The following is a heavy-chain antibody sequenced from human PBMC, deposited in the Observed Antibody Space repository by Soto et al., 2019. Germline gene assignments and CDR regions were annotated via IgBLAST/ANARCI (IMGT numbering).Heavy chain of an antibody. CDR2: VYNDGSA. D-gene: IGHD3-22*01. CDR3: ARLVYDSRLNYLYVDH. Sequence: PSETLSLTCAVSGVSISSGKWWSWVRQPPGKGLEWSAEVYNDGSAHYHPSLESRATIPVDRSKNQFSLRLSSVTAADTGKYYCARLVYDSRLNYLYVDHWGQGTLVTVSS. CDR1: GVSISSGKW. J-gene: IGHJ4*02. V-gene: IGHV4-4*02.